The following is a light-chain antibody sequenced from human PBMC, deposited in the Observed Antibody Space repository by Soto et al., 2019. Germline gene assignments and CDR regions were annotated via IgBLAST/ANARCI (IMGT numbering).Light chain of an antibody. CDR3: QQYNNWPQT. Sequence: EIVMMQSPATLSVSPGESVTLSCRASQLFSSNLAWYQHKPGQAPRLLIYGVSTRDTGVPDRFSGSASGTEFTLTISSLQSEDFAVYYCQQYNNWPQTFGQGTKVDIK. J-gene: IGKJ1*01. V-gene: IGKV3-15*01. CDR2: GVS. CDR1: QLFSSN.